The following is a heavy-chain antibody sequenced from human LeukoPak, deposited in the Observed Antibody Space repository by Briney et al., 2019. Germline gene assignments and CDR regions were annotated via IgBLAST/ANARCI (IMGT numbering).Heavy chain of an antibody. CDR2: INHSGST. D-gene: IGHD3-22*01. J-gene: IGHJ4*02. CDR3: ARGHITMIVVGKHYYFDY. Sequence: SETLSLTCAVYGGSFSGYYWSWIRQPPGKGLEWIGEINHSGSTNYNPSLKSRVTISVDTSKNQFSLKLSSVTAADTAVYYCARGHITMIVVGKHYYFDYRGQGTLVTVSS. CDR1: GGSFSGYY. V-gene: IGHV4-34*01.